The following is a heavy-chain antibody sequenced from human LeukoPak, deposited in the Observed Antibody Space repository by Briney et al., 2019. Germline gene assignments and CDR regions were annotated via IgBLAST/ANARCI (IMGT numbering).Heavy chain of an antibody. D-gene: IGHD3-10*01. CDR1: GYTFTSYD. V-gene: IGHV1-8*01. CDR2: MNPNSGNT. Sequence: GASVKVSCKASGYTFTSYDINWVRQATGQGLEWMGWMNPNSGNTGYAQKFQGRVTMTRNTSRSTAYKELSSLRSEDTAVYYCAKSEWTYYYGSGSYPYYFDYWGQGTLVTVSS. CDR3: AKSEWTYYYGSGSYPYYFDY. J-gene: IGHJ4*02.